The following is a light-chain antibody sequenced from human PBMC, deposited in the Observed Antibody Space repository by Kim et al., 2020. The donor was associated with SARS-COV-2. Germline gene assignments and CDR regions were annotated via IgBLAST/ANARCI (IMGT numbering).Light chain of an antibody. V-gene: IGLV2-8*01. Sequence: QSVLTQPPSASGSPGQSVTISCTGTSSDVGSYNYVSWYQQHPGKAPKLMIYEVNKRPSGVPDRFSGSKSGNMASLTVSGLQAEDDADYYCSSFVGMNNLVFGGGTKLTVL. CDR3: SSFVGMNNLV. CDR1: SSDVGSYNY. J-gene: IGLJ3*02. CDR2: EVN.